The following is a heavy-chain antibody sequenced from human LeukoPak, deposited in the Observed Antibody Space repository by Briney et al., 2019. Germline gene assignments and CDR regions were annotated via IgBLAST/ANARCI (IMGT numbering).Heavy chain of an antibody. V-gene: IGHV1-46*01. Sequence: ASVKISCKASGYTITSDFMHWVRQAPGHGLEWMGIINPTNGDATYTQKFQGRVTMTRDTSANTFYMELNSLTSEDTAVYYCARDRVSFYYVDTYIPVGFDFWGQETLVTVSS. CDR3: ARDRVSFYYVDTYIPVGFDF. J-gene: IGHJ4*02. CDR1: GYTITSDF. CDR2: INPTNGDA. D-gene: IGHD3-10*02.